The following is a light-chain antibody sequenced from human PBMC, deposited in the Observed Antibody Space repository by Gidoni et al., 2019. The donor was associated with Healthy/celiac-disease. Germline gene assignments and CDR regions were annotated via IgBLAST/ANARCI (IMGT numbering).Light chain of an antibody. CDR2: KAS. CDR1: QSISSW. CDR3: QQYNSYSWT. J-gene: IGKJ1*01. Sequence: TITCRASQSISSWLAWYQQKPGKAPKLLIYKASSLESGVPSRFSGSGSGTEFTLTISSLQPDDFATYYCQQYNSYSWTFXQXTKVEIK. V-gene: IGKV1-5*03.